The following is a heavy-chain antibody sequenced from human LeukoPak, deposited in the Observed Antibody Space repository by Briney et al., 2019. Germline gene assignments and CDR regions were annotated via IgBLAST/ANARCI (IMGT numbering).Heavy chain of an antibody. CDR3: ARDRGSYDSSGYSFDY. Sequence: ASVKVSCKASGYTFTSYHIHWVRQAPGHGVEWMGMIIPRGGSTTNAQKFQGRVTMARDLSTSTLYMELSSLGSDDTAVYYCARDRGSYDSSGYSFDYWGQGTLVTVSS. J-gene: IGHJ4*02. CDR2: IIPRGGST. CDR1: GYTFTSYH. D-gene: IGHD3-22*01. V-gene: IGHV1-46*01.